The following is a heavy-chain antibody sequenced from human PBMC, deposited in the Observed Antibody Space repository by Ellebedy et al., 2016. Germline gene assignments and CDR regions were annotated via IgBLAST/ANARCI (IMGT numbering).Heavy chain of an antibody. D-gene: IGHD3-22*01. CDR3: ARDSRDSSGYLDYFDY. V-gene: IGHV4-4*07. CDR1: GGSIRSYY. J-gene: IGHJ4*02. CDR2: IHTSGST. Sequence: SETLSLXCTVSGGSIRSYYWSWVRQPAGKGLEWIGRIHTSGSTNYNPALKSRVTMSADTSKNQFSLTLRSVTDADTAVYYCARDSRDSSGYLDYFDYWGQGTLVTVSS.